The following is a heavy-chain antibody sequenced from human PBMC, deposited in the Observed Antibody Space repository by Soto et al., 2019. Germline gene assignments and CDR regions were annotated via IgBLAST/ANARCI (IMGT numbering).Heavy chain of an antibody. D-gene: IGHD1-1*01. V-gene: IGHV1-69*13. CDR2: IIPIFGTA. Sequence: ASLKVSCKASGGTFSSYAISWVRQAPGQGLEWMGGIIPIFGTANYAQKFQGRVTITADESTSTAYMELSSLRSEDTAVYYCASNQLESLPNYYYYGMDVWGQGTTVTVSS. CDR1: GGTFSSYA. CDR3: ASNQLESLPNYYYYGMDV. J-gene: IGHJ6*02.